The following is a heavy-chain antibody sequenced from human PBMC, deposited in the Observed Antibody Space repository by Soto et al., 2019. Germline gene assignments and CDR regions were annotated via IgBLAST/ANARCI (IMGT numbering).Heavy chain of an antibody. D-gene: IGHD5-12*01. CDR2: ISWNSGDI. Sequence: VQLVESGGGLVQPGRSLRLSCAASGFTFDDYAMHWVRQVPGKGLEWVSGISWNSGDIGYADSVKGRFTISRDNAKNSLYLQMNSLRAEDTAFYYCAKGYNLVGVTNDYSAAFDIWGQGTMVTVSS. V-gene: IGHV3-9*01. J-gene: IGHJ3*02. CDR3: AKGYNLVGVTNDYSAAFDI. CDR1: GFTFDDYA.